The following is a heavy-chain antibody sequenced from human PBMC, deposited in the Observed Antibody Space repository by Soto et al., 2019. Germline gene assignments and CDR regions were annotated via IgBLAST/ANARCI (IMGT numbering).Heavy chain of an antibody. D-gene: IGHD3-3*01. CDR3: AHKGPYYDFWSGTAGYFDY. Sequence: QITLKESGPTLVKPTQTLTLTCTFSGFSLSTSGVGVGWIRQPPGKALEWLVLIYWDYDKRYSPSLKSRLTITKDTSKNQVVLKMPIMDPVDTATYYCAHKGPYYDFWSGTAGYFDYWGQGTLVTVSS. V-gene: IGHV2-5*02. CDR1: GFSLSTSGVG. J-gene: IGHJ4*02. CDR2: IYWDYDK.